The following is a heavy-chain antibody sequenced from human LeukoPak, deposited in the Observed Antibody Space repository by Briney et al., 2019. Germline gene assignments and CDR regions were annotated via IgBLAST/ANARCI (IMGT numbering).Heavy chain of an antibody. CDR1: GYTFTSYD. D-gene: IGHD5-18*01. J-gene: IGHJ4*01. CDR3: ATNCYQYTYGNNCFDY. Sequence: ASVKVSCKASGYTFTSYDINWVRQATGQGLECMVWMNPNSGKTGYAQKFQGRVTMTRNTSISTAYMELSSLRSEDTAVYYCATNCYQYTYGNNCFDYWGHGTLVTVSS. CDR2: MNPNSGKT. V-gene: IGHV1-8*01.